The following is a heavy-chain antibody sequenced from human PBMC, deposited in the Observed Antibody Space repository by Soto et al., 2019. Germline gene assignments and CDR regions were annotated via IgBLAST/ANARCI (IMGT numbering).Heavy chain of an antibody. V-gene: IGHV5-51*01. J-gene: IGHJ5*02. CDR1: GYSFVNYW. CDR2: IYPVDSDT. D-gene: IGHD3-16*01. Sequence: PGESLKISCKGSGYSFVNYWIAWVRHLPGKGLEWMGIIYPVDSDTRYSPYFQGQVTISVDKSISTAFLQWSSLKASDTAIYYCTRVLGGHWFDPWGQGTLVTVSS. CDR3: TRVLGGHWFDP.